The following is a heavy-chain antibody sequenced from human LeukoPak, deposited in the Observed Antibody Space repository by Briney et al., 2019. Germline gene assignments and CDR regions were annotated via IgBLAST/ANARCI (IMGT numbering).Heavy chain of an antibody. CDR3: ARVGCSGGSCYRSIFDY. J-gene: IGHJ4*02. V-gene: IGHV1-2*06. CDR2: INPNSGGT. CDR1: GYTFTGYY. Sequence: EASVKVSCKASGYTFTGYYVHWVRQAPGQGLEWMGRINPNSGGTNYAQKFQGRVTMTRDTSISTAYMELSRLRSDDTAVYYCARVGCSGGSCYRSIFDYWGQGTLVTVSS. D-gene: IGHD2-15*01.